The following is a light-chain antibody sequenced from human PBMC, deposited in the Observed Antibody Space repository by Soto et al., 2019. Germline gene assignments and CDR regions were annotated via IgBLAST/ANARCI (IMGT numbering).Light chain of an antibody. CDR2: GAS. CDR1: QSVSSY. CDR3: KQYGSSPIT. Sequence: EIVLTQSPGTLSLSPGERATLSCRASQSVSSYLAWYQQKPGQAPRLLIYGASSRATGIPDRFSGSGSGTDFILTISRLEPEDFAVYYCKQYGSSPITFGQGTRLEIK. V-gene: IGKV3-20*01. J-gene: IGKJ5*01.